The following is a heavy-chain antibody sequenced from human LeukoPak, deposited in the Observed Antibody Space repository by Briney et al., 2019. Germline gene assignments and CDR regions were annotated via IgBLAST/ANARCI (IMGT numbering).Heavy chain of an antibody. J-gene: IGHJ5*02. D-gene: IGHD3-3*01. V-gene: IGHV4-61*02. CDR2: IYTSGST. CDR1: GGSISSGSYY. Sequence: SETLSLTCTVSGGSISSGSYYWSWIRQPAGKGLEWIGRIYTSGSTNYNPSLKSRVTISVDTSKNQFSLKLSSLTAADTAVYYCARDLSPLLFGVVISQGGFDPWGQGTLVTVSS. CDR3: ARDLSPLLFGVVISQGGFDP.